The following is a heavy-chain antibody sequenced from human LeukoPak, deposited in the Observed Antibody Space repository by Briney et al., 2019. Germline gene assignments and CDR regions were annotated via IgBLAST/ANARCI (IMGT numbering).Heavy chain of an antibody. V-gene: IGHV3-53*01. Sequence: PGGSLRLSCAASGFTVSSNYMSWVRQAPGKGLERVSVIYSGGSTYYADSVKGRFTISRDNSKNTLYLQMNSLRAEDTAVYYCAKGDYCSGGSCYIRGGDYFDYWGQGTLVTVSS. CDR2: IYSGGST. D-gene: IGHD2-15*01. J-gene: IGHJ4*02. CDR3: AKGDYCSGGSCYIRGGDYFDY. CDR1: GFTVSSNY.